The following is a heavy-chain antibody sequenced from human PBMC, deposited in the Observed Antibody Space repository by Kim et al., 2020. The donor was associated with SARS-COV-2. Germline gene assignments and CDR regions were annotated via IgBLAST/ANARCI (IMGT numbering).Heavy chain of an antibody. CDR1: GGSISSSSYY. D-gene: IGHD6-13*01. CDR3: ARHETQLAYPD. CDR2: IYYSGST. J-gene: IGHJ4*02. Sequence: SETLSLTCTVSGGSISSSSYYWGWIRQPPGKGLEWIGSIYYSGSTYYNPSLKSRVTISVDTSKNQFSLKLSSVTAADTAVYYCARHETQLAYPDWGQGTLVTVSS. V-gene: IGHV4-39*01.